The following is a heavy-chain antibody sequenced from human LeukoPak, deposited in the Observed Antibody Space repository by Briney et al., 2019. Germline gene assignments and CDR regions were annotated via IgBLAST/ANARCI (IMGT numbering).Heavy chain of an antibody. V-gene: IGHV4-34*01. J-gene: IGHJ4*02. CDR1: GGSFSGYY. D-gene: IGHD2-15*01. Sequence: PSETLSLTCAVYGGSFSGYYWSWIRQPPGKGLEWIGEINHSGSTNYNPSLKSRVTISVDTSKNQFSLKLSSVTAADTAVYYCARVEAVVVAATFDYWGQGTLVTVSS. CDR3: ARVEAVVVAATFDY. CDR2: INHSGST.